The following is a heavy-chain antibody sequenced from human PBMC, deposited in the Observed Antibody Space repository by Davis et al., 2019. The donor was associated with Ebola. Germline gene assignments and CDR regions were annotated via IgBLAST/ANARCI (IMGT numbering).Heavy chain of an antibody. D-gene: IGHD5-24*01. Sequence: GESLKISCAASGFTFSSYAMSWVRQAPGKGLEWVSAISGSGGSTYYADSVKGRFTISRDNSKNTLYLQMNSLRAEDTAVYYCAKVRGIYSGWLQFDYWGQGTLVTVSS. J-gene: IGHJ4*02. V-gene: IGHV3-23*01. CDR3: AKVRGIYSGWLQFDY. CDR2: ISGSGGST. CDR1: GFTFSSYA.